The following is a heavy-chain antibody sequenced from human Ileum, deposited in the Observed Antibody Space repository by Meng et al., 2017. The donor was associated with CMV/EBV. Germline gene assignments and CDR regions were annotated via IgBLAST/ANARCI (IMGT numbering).Heavy chain of an antibody. Sequence: QVLLWKCGAKGKRPGASVKVSCKASGYTFTGYYLHWVRQAPGQGLGWMAWINPNTGTTDYAQKFRGRVTMTRDTSISTAYMELSSLKSDETAVYYCARGGGAADYWGQGTLVTVSS. CDR2: INPNTGTT. J-gene: IGHJ4*02. V-gene: IGHV1-2*02. CDR3: ARGGGAADY. CDR1: GYTFTGYY. D-gene: IGHD1-26*01.